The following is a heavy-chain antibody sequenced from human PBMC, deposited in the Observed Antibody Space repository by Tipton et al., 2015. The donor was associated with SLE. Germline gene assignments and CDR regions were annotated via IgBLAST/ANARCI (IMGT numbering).Heavy chain of an antibody. CDR3: ARLGYSSPDY. V-gene: IGHV4-39*01. CDR2: IYYSGST. Sequence: TLSLTCTVSGDSISSSSNYWGWIRQPPGKGLVGIGSIYYSGSTYYNPSLKSRVTISVDTSKNQFSLKVSSVTAADTAVYYCARLGYSSPDYWGQGTLVTVSS. CDR1: GDSISSSSNY. D-gene: IGHD6-13*01. J-gene: IGHJ4*02.